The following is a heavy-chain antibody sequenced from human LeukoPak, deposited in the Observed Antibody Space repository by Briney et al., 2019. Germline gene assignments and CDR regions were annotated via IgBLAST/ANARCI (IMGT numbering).Heavy chain of an antibody. CDR2: ISGGGGST. CDR1: GITFSNYA. CDR3: AKGALWYYYYGMDV. V-gene: IGHV3-23*01. D-gene: IGHD3-16*01. J-gene: IGHJ6*02. Sequence: GGSLRLSCAASGITFSNYAMSWVRQAPGEGLEWVSGISGGGGSTYYADSVKGRFTISRDNSKNTLYLQMNSLRAEDTAVYYCAKGALWYYYYGMDVWGQGTTVTVSS.